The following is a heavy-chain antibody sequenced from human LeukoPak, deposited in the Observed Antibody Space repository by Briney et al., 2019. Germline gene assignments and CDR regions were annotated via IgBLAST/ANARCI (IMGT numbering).Heavy chain of an antibody. V-gene: IGHV4-61*02. Sequence: PSETLSLTCTVSGGSISSSSYYWSWLRQPAGKGLEWIGRIYTSGSTNYNPYLKSRVTISLDTSKNLLSLKLRSVTAADTAVYYCARSRGIISDSTLDYWGQGTLVTVSS. J-gene: IGHJ4*02. CDR3: ARSRGIISDSTLDY. CDR2: IYTSGST. CDR1: GGSISSSSYY. D-gene: IGHD6-13*01.